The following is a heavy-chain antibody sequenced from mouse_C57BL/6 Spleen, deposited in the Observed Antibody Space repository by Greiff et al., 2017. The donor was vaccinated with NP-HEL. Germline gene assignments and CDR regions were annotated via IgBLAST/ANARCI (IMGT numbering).Heavy chain of an antibody. CDR2: IYPSDSET. V-gene: IGHV1-61*01. Sequence: QVQLQQPGAELVRPGSSVKLSCKASGYTFTSYWMDWVKQRPGQGLEWIGNIYPSDSETHYNQKFKDKATLTVDKSSSTAYMQLSSLTSEDSAVYDCARSYYGSSEAMDYWGQGTSVTVSS. J-gene: IGHJ4*01. CDR1: GYTFTSYW. D-gene: IGHD1-1*01. CDR3: ARSYYGSSEAMDY.